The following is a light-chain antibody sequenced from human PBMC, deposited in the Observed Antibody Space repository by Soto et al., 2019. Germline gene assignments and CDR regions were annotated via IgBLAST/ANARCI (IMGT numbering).Light chain of an antibody. CDR1: NNDVGTYSL. CDR2: EVT. J-gene: IGLJ2*01. CDR3: CSYATRDTFVV. V-gene: IGLV2-23*02. Sequence: QSVLTQPASVSGSPGQSITFSCTGTNNDVGTYSLVSWYQQHPVKAPKLMIYEVTKRPSGISSRFSGSKSGNTAYLTIYGLQAEDEADYYCCSYATRDTFVVCGGGTKLNVL.